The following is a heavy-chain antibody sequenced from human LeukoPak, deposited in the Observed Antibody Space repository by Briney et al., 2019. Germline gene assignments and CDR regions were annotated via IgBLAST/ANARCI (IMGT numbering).Heavy chain of an antibody. J-gene: IGHJ4*02. D-gene: IGHD6-19*01. V-gene: IGHV4-30-4*08. CDR2: IYYSGNT. CDR3: ARSYSSGWGFYFVY. CDR1: GGSIRSGDHY. Sequence: SQTLSLTCTVSGGSIRSGDHYWSWIRQSPGKGLEWMGYIYYSGNTYYNPSLKSRLTISIDTSRNQFSLKVTSVTAADTAVYYCARSYSSGWGFYFVYWGQGTLVTVSS.